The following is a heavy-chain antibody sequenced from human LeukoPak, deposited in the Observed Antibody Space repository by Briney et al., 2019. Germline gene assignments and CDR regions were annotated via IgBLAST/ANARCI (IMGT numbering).Heavy chain of an antibody. D-gene: IGHD3-22*01. CDR3: ARGPTMKMDV. V-gene: IGHV3-21*01. CDR2: INSGSSHI. CDR1: GFTFSSYS. J-gene: IGHJ6*04. Sequence: GGSLRLSCAASGFTFSSYSMNWVRQAPGKGLEWVSSINSGSSHIYYADSVKGRFTISRDNAKNSLYLQMNSLRVEDTAVYYCARGPTMKMDVWGKGTTVTVSS.